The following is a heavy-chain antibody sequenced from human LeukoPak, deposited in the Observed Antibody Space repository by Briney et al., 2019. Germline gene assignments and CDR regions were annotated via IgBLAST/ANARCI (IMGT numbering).Heavy chain of an antibody. CDR2: ISGSGGST. CDR1: GFTFSSYA. J-gene: IGHJ6*03. D-gene: IGHD3-22*01. V-gene: IGHV3-23*01. CDR3: ARGGAYYYDSSGYSMGYYMDV. Sequence: GGSLRLSCAASGFTFSSYAMSWVRQAPGKGLEWVSAISGSGGSTYYADSVKGRFTISRDNSKNTLYLQMNSLRAEDTAVYYCARGGAYYYDSSGYSMGYYMDVWGKGTTVTISS.